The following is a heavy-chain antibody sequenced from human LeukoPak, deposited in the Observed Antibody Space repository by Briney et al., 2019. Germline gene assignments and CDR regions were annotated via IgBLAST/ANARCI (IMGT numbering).Heavy chain of an antibody. J-gene: IGHJ3*01. CDR2: IGGSGTHT. D-gene: IGHD4-17*01. CDR3: GRDPNGDYVGAFEF. Sequence: GGSLRLSCEASEFTFASYAMTWVRLTPGKGLERVASIGGSGTHTNYADSVRGRFTISRDNSKNTLYLQMNSLRAEDTAVYYCGRDPNGDYVGAFEFWGQGTLVSVSS. CDR1: EFTFASYA. V-gene: IGHV3-23*01.